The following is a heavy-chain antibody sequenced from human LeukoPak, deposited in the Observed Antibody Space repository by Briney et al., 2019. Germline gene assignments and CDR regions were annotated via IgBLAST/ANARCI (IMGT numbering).Heavy chain of an antibody. J-gene: IGHJ3*02. Sequence: GSLRLSCSASGFTFSSYEMNWVRQPPGKGLEWIGEINHSGSTNYNPSLKSRVTISVDTSKNQFSLKLSSVTAADTAVYYCARVGATGWGRAFDIWGQGTMVTVSS. CDR2: INHSGST. D-gene: IGHD1-26*01. CDR1: GFTFSSYE. V-gene: IGHV4-34*01. CDR3: ARVGATGWGRAFDI.